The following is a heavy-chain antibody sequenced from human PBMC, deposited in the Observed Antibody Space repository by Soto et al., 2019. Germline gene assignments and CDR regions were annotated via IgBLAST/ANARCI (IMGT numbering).Heavy chain of an antibody. Sequence: SETLSLTCTVSGGSISSYYWSWIRQPAGKGLEWIGRIYTSGSTNYNPSLKSRVTMSVDTSKNQFSLKLSSVTAADTAVYYCATDLRGEMGVTTSLYYGMDVWGQGTTVTVYS. D-gene: IGHD4-17*01. J-gene: IGHJ6*02. CDR3: ATDLRGEMGVTTSLYYGMDV. V-gene: IGHV4-4*07. CDR2: IYTSGST. CDR1: GGSISSYY.